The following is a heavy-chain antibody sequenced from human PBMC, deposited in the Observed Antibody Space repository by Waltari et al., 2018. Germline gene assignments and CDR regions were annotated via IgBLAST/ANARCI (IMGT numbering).Heavy chain of an antibody. D-gene: IGHD6-19*01. CDR1: GGSISSYY. V-gene: IGHV4-59*01. CDR2: IYYSGST. Sequence: QVQLQESGPGLVKPSETLSLTCPVSGGSISSYYWSWIRQPPGKGLEWIGYIYYSGSTNYNPSLKSRVTISVDTSKNQFSLKLSSVTAADTAVYYCARARSSGWNDYWGQGTLVTVSS. CDR3: ARARSSGWNDY. J-gene: IGHJ4*02.